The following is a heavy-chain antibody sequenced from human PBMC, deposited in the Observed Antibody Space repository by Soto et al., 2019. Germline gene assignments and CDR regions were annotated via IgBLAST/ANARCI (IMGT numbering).Heavy chain of an antibody. CDR3: ARGQQLVLN. CDR2: INHSGST. V-gene: IGHV4-34*01. Sequence: SETLSLTCAVYGGSFSGYYWSWIRQPPGKGLEWIGEINHSGSTNYNPSLKSRVTISVDTSKNQFSLKLSSVTAADTAVYYCARGQQLVLNWGQGTLVTVSS. J-gene: IGHJ4*02. CDR1: GGSFSGYY. D-gene: IGHD6-13*01.